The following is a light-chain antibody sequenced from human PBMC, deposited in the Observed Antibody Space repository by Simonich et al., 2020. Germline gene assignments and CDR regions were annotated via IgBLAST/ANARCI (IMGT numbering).Light chain of an antibody. V-gene: IGKV1-39*01. CDR3: QQSYSTPRT. CDR1: QGISSA. J-gene: IGKJ1*01. CDR2: AAS. Sequence: QLTQSPSSLSASVGARVTITCRASQGISSALSWYQQKPGKAPKLLIYAASILQSGGPSRFSGGGSGTDFPLTIRSLQPEDFATYYCQQSYSTPRTFGQGTKVEIK.